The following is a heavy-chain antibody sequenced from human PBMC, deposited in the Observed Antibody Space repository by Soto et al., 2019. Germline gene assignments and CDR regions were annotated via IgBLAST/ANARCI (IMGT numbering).Heavy chain of an antibody. D-gene: IGHD3-22*01. V-gene: IGHV1-69*06. J-gene: IGHJ3*02. CDR2: IIPIFGTA. CDR3: ASGLLLDYFDSSGYSDAFDI. Sequence: VKVSCKASGGTFSSYAISWVRQAPGQGLEWMGGIIPIFGTANYAQKFQGRVTITADKSTSTAYMELSSLRSEDTAVYYCASGLLLDYFDSSGYSDAFDIWGQGTMVTVSS. CDR1: GGTFSSYA.